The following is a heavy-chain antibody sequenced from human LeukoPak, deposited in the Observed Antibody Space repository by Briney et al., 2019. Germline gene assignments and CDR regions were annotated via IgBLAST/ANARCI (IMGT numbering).Heavy chain of an antibody. CDR1: GFTFSTYT. V-gene: IGHV3-21*01. J-gene: IGHJ4*02. CDR3: ARVWSPPYTSSWPYYFDY. CDR2: ISSSSYFI. Sequence: GGSLRLSCAASGFTFSTYTMNWVRQAPGKGLEWVSSISSSSYFIYYADSVRGRFTISRDNAKNSLYLQMNSLRDEDTAVYYCARVWSPPYTSSWPYYFDYWGQGILVTVSS. D-gene: IGHD6-13*01.